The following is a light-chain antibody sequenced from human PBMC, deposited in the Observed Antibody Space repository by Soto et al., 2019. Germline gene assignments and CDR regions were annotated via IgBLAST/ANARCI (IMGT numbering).Light chain of an antibody. Sequence: EIVMTQSPATLSASPGERATLSCTASQSVSSNLAWYQQKPGQAPRLLIYGASTRATGIPARFSGSGSGPEFTLTFSSLESEDFAVYYCQEYNNWPPMNTFGQGAKLEIK. CDR2: GAS. CDR3: QEYNNWPPMNT. CDR1: QSVSSN. J-gene: IGKJ2*01. V-gene: IGKV3-15*01.